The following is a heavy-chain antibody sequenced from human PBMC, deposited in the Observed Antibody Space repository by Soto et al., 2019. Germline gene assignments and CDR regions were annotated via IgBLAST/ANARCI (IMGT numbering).Heavy chain of an antibody. D-gene: IGHD6-19*01. CDR2: IYSDGRT. Sequence: GGSRILSCASSDFNIGSSYMRWVRQAQGKGLEWVSVIYSDGRTYYADSVKGRFTISRDNSKNTLYVQMNSLRAEDTAVYYCTKKALQGAVAGPNWFDPWGQGTLVTVSS. V-gene: IGHV3-53*01. J-gene: IGHJ5*02. CDR3: TKKALQGAVAGPNWFDP. CDR1: DFNIGSSY.